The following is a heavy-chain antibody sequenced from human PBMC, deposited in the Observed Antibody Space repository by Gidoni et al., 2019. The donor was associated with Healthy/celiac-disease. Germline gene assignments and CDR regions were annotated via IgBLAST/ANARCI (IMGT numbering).Heavy chain of an antibody. Sequence: QVQLQESGPGLVKPSQTLSLTCTVSGGSISSGSYYWSWIRQPAGKGLVWIGRIYTSGSTNYNPSLKSRVTISVDTSKNQFSLKLSSVTAADTAGYYCARGSDKGGTAYWGQGTLVTVSS. V-gene: IGHV4-61*02. CDR1: GGSISSGSYY. J-gene: IGHJ4*02. CDR3: ARGSDKGGTAY. D-gene: IGHD1-26*01. CDR2: IYTSGST.